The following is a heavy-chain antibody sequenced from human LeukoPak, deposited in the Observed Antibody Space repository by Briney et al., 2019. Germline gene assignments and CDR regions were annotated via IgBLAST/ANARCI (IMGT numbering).Heavy chain of an antibody. CDR1: GFTVSSIH. V-gene: IGHV3-53*01. CDR2: TYTGGNS. J-gene: IGHJ3*02. Sequence: GGSLRLSCAASGFTVSSIHMVWVRQAPGKGLEWVSVTYTGGNSYYADSVKGRFTISRDNSKNTLYLQMNSLRAEDTAVYYCAKVGSDAFDIWGQGTMVTVSS. CDR3: AKVGSDAFDI. D-gene: IGHD3-10*01.